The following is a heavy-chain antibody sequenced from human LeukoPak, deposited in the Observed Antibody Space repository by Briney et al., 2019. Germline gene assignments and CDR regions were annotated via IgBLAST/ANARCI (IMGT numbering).Heavy chain of an antibody. V-gene: IGHV4-34*01. Sequence: KPSETLSLTCAVYGGSFSGYYWSWIRQPPGKGLEWIGEINHSGSTNYNPSLKSRVTISVDTSKNQFSLKLSSVTAADTAVYYCARGPRFSMIVGDYWGQGTLVTVSS. CDR3: ARGPRFSMIVGDY. CDR2: INHSGST. CDR1: GGSFSGYY. D-gene: IGHD3-22*01. J-gene: IGHJ4*02.